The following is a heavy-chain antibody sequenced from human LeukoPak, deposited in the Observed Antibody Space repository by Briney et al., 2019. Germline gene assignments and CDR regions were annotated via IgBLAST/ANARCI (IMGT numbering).Heavy chain of an antibody. Sequence: GGSLRLSCAASGFTFDDYGMSWVRQAPGKGLEWISGINWNGGSTGYADSVKGRFTISRDNAKNSLYLQMNSLRAEDTALYYCARAHLRASAFDIWGQGTMVTVSS. CDR2: INWNGGST. V-gene: IGHV3-20*04. D-gene: IGHD4-17*01. CDR1: GFTFDDYG. J-gene: IGHJ3*02. CDR3: ARAHLRASAFDI.